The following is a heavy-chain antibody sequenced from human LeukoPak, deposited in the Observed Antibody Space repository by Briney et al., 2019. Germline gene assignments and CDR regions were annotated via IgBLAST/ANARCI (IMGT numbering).Heavy chain of an antibody. V-gene: IGHV1-8*01. CDR3: ARGRYSSSWYRLPDY. J-gene: IGHJ4*02. CDR2: MNPNRGNT. CDR1: GYTFTSYD. D-gene: IGHD6-13*01. Sequence: ASVKVSCKASGYTFTSYDTNWVRQATGQGLEWMGWMNPNRGNTGYAQKFQGRVTMTRNTSISKAYMELSSLRSEDTAVYYCARGRYSSSWYRLPDYWGQGTLVTVSS.